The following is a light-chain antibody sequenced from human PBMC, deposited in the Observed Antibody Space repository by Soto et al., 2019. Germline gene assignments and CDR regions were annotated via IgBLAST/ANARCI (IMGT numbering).Light chain of an antibody. J-gene: IGLJ1*01. CDR2: DVS. Sequence: QSALTQPASVSGSPGQSITISCTGTSNDVGGYNYVSWYQQHPGKAPKLMIYDVSNRPSGVSNRFSGSKSGNTASLTISGLQAEDEADYYCSSYTSSSTSVFGTGTKVTVL. CDR3: SSYTSSSTSV. V-gene: IGLV2-14*01. CDR1: SNDVGGYNY.